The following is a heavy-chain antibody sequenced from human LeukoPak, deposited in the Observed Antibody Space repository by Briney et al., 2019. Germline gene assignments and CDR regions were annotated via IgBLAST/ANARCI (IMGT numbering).Heavy chain of an antibody. CDR2: ISSSSSYI. CDR3: ARDSEVVPASRGYYGMDV. J-gene: IGHJ6*02. CDR1: GFTFSSYS. Sequence: GGSLRLSCAASGFTFSSYSMNRVRQAPGKGLEWVSSISSSSSYIYYADSVKGRFTISRDNAKNSLYLQMNSLRAEDTAVYYCARDSEVVPASRGYYGMDVWGQGTTVTVSS. V-gene: IGHV3-21*01. D-gene: IGHD2-2*01.